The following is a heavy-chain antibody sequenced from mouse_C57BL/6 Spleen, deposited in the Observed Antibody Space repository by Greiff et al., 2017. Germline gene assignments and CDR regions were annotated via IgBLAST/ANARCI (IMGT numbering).Heavy chain of an antibody. J-gene: IGHJ4*01. Sequence: VQLQQPGAELVMPGASVKLSCKASGYTFTSYWMHWVKQRPGQGLEWIGEIDPSDSYTNYNQKFKGESTLTVDKSSSTAYMQLSSLTSEDSAVYYCARSPTIVTTKDYYAMDYWGQGTSVTVSS. CDR2: IDPSDSYT. CDR3: ARSPTIVTTKDYYAMDY. CDR1: GYTFTSYW. V-gene: IGHV1-69*01. D-gene: IGHD2-5*01.